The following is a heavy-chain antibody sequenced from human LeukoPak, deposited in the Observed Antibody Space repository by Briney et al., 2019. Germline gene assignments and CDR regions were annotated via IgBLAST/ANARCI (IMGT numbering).Heavy chain of an antibody. CDR2: ISYDGSNK. V-gene: IGHV3-30*04. CDR1: GFTFSSYA. CDR3: ARNVDTDLTSHFDS. D-gene: IGHD5-18*01. J-gene: IGHJ4*01. Sequence: PGGSLRLSCAASGFTFSSYAMHWVRQAPGKGLEWVAVISYDGSNKYYADSVKGRFTISRDNSKNTLYLQMNSLRAEDTAVYYCARNVDTDLTSHFDSWGQGTLVTVSS.